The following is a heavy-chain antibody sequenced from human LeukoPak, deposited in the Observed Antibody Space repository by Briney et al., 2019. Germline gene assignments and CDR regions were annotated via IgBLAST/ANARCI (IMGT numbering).Heavy chain of an antibody. CDR2: INHSGST. D-gene: IGHD3-16*01. CDR1: GGSFRDYH. J-gene: IGHJ4*02. V-gene: IGHV4-34*01. Sequence: PSETLSLTCAVYGGSFRDYHWNWIRQPPGKGLEWIGEINHSGSTNYNPSLKSRVTMSVDTSKSQFSLKLSSVTAADTAVYYCARAVITFGAAVAKGFDCWGQGTLVTVSS. CDR3: ARAVITFGAAVAKGFDC.